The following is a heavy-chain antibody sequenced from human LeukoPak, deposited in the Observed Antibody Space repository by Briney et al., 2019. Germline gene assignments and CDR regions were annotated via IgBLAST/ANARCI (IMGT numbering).Heavy chain of an antibody. CDR1: GGSFSGYY. Sequence: SETLSLTCAVYGGSFSGYYWSWIRQPPGKGLEWIGEINHSGSTNYNPSLKSRVTISVDTSKNQFSLKLSSVTAADTAVYYCARLSPRYFRLLGYYGMDVWGQGTTVTVSS. V-gene: IGHV4-34*01. CDR3: ARLSPRYFRLLGYYGMDV. J-gene: IGHJ6*02. D-gene: IGHD3-9*01. CDR2: INHSGST.